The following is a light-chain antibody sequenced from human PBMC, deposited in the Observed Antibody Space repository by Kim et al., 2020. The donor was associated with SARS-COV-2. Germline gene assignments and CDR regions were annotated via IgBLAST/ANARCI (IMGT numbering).Light chain of an antibody. V-gene: IGKV3-15*01. CDR2: GAS. J-gene: IGKJ4*01. CDR3: QHYNNWPLT. Sequence: EIVMTQSPATLSVSPGERATLSCRASQSVSSDLAWYQQKPGQAPRLLIYGASTRATGIPARFSGSGSGTEFTLTISSLQSEDFAVYHCQHYNNWPLTFGGGTKLEIK. CDR1: QSVSSD.